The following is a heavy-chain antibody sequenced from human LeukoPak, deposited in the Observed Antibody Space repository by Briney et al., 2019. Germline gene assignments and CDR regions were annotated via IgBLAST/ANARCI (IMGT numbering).Heavy chain of an antibody. CDR3: AKPHVDSEYYFDY. J-gene: IGHJ4*02. Sequence: PGGSLRLSCAASGFTVSSNYMSWVRQAPGKGLEWVSVIYSGGSTYYADSVKGRFTISRDNSKNTLYLQMNSLRAEDTAVYYCAKPHVDSEYYFDYWGQGTLVTVSS. CDR1: GFTVSSNY. D-gene: IGHD5-12*01. CDR2: IYSGGST. V-gene: IGHV3-53*05.